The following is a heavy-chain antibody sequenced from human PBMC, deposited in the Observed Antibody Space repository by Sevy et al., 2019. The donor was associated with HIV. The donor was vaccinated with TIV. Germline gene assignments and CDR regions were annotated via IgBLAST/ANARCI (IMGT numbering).Heavy chain of an antibody. J-gene: IGHJ3*02. CDR3: ARGRYYDFWSGYYGPRPNDAFDI. D-gene: IGHD3-3*01. Sequence: GGSLRLSCAASGFTFSSYAMHWVRQAPGKGLEWVAVISYDGSNKYYADSVKGRFAISRDNSKNTLYLQMNSLRAEDTAVYYCARGRYYDFWSGYYGPRPNDAFDIRGQRTMVTVSS. CDR1: GFTFSSYA. CDR2: ISYDGSNK. V-gene: IGHV3-30*09.